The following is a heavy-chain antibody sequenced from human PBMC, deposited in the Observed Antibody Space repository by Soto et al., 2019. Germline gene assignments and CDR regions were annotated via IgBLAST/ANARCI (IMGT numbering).Heavy chain of an antibody. J-gene: IGHJ4*02. V-gene: IGHV3-23*01. D-gene: IGHD3-22*01. CDR2: ISGSGGST. CDR3: AKDLERGIVVVPFDY. CDR1: RFTFSSYA. Sequence: GGSLRLSCAASRFTFSSYAMSWVRQAPGKGLEWVSAISGSGGSTYYADSVKGRFTISRDNSKNTLYLQMNSLRAEDTAVYYCAKDLERGIVVVPFDYWGQGTLVTVSS.